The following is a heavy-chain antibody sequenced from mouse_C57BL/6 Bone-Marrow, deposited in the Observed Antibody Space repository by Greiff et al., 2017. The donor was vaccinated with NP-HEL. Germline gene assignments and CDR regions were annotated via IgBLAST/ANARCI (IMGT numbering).Heavy chain of an antibody. CDR2: IDPNSGGT. CDR1: GYTFTSYW. D-gene: IGHD2-3*01. Sequence: QVQLQQPGAELVKPGASVKLSCKASGYTFTSYWMHWVKQRPGRGLEWIGRIDPNSGGTKYNEKFKSKATLTVDKPSSTAYMQLSSLTSEDSAVYYGASSDGYPSYYAMDYWGQGTSVTVSS. V-gene: IGHV1-72*01. CDR3: ASSDGYPSYYAMDY. J-gene: IGHJ4*01.